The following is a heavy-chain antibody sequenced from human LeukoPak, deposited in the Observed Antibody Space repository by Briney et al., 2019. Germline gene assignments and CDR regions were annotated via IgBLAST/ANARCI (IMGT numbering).Heavy chain of an antibody. CDR2: INPNSGGT. J-gene: IGHJ6*02. Sequence: ASVKVSCKASGGTFSSYAISWVRQAPGQGLEWMGWINPNSGGTNYAQKFQGWVTMTRDTSISTAYMELSRLRSDDTAVYYCARVGGYYDSSGYYPDYGMDVWGQGTTVTVSS. CDR1: GGTFSSYA. D-gene: IGHD3-22*01. V-gene: IGHV1-2*04. CDR3: ARVGGYYDSSGYYPDYGMDV.